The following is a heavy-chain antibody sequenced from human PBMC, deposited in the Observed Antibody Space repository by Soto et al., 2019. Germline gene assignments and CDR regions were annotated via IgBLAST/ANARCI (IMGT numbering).Heavy chain of an antibody. CDR3: AWSQWFAAARDRHAY. J-gene: IGHJ4*02. V-gene: IGHV1-18*01. CDR1: GYTFTSYG. D-gene: IGHD3-10*01. Sequence: ASVKVSCKASGYTFTSYGMSWVRQAPGQRLEWMGWINAYNGNTKYAQRLQGRVTMTRDTSASTAYMELSSLRSEDTAVYYCAWSQWFAAARDRHAYCGQGTLVLVSS. CDR2: INAYNGNT.